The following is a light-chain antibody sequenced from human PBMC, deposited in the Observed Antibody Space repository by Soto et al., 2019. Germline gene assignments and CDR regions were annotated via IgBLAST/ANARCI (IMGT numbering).Light chain of an antibody. Sequence: DIQLTQSPSFLSASVVARVTITCRASQGISSYLAWYQQKPGKAPKLLIYAASTLQSGVPSRFSGSGSGTEFTLTISSLQPEDFATYYCQELNSDPLTFGGGTKVDIK. V-gene: IGKV1-9*01. CDR2: AAS. CDR3: QELNSDPLT. J-gene: IGKJ4*01. CDR1: QGISSY.